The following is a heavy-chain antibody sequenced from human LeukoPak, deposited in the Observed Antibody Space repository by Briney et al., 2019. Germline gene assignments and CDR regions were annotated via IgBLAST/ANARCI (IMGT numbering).Heavy chain of an antibody. CDR1: GGSISSGSYY. CDR3: AREDGVQTFDY. V-gene: IGHV4-61*02. D-gene: IGHD2-8*01. J-gene: IGHJ4*02. CDR2: IDTSGST. Sequence: PSQTLSLTCTVSGGSISSGSYYWSWIRQPAGKGLESLGRIDTSGSTNYNPYLKRRVTISVDTSKNQFSLKLSSVTAADTAVYYCAREDGVQTFDYWGQGTLVTVSS.